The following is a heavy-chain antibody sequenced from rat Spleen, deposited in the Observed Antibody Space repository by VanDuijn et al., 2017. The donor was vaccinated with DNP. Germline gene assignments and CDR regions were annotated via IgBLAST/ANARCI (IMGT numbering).Heavy chain of an antibody. J-gene: IGHJ2*01. CDR1: GFNFNDHW. Sequence: EVKLVESGGGLVQPGRSLKLSCAASGFNFNDHWMGWVRQAPGKGLEWIGEINKDSSRINYNTSLRDKFTISRDNAQNTLYLQMNKLGSEDTATYYCAKGPNYGGYSDYFDYWGQGVMVTVSS. D-gene: IGHD1-11*01. CDR3: AKGPNYGGYSDYFDY. V-gene: IGHV4-2*01. CDR2: INKDSSRI.